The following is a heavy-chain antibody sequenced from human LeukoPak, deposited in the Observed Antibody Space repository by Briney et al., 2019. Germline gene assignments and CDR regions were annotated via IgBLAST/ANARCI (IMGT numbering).Heavy chain of an antibody. D-gene: IGHD3-10*01. V-gene: IGHV4-61*02. CDR1: GGSISSGSYY. J-gene: IGHJ4*02. CDR3: ATTNVLLWFGELSKTAYFDY. Sequence: SQTLSLTCTVSGGSISSGSYYWSWIRQPAGKGLEWIGRIYTSGSTNYNPSLKSRVTISVDTSKNQFSLKLSSVTAADTAVYYCATTNVLLWFGELSKTAYFDYWGQGTLVTVSS. CDR2: IYTSGST.